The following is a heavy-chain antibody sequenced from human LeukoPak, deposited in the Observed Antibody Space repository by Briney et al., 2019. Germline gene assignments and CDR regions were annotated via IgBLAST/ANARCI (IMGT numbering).Heavy chain of an antibody. Sequence: PGGSLRLSCAASGFNFSSLGMHWVRQAPGKGLEWVTFIRYDGSIKYYADSVKGRFTISRDNSKTTLYLQMNSLRAEDTAVYYCARDRSGFYSIDQWGQGTLVTVSP. J-gene: IGHJ4*02. V-gene: IGHV3-30*02. CDR1: GFNFSSLG. D-gene: IGHD5-12*01. CDR2: IRYDGSIK. CDR3: ARDRSGFYSIDQ.